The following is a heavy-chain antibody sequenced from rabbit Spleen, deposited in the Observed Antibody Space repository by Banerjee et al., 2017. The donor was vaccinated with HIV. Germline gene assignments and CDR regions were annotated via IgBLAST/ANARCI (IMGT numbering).Heavy chain of an antibody. J-gene: IGHJ4*01. Sequence: QSLEESGGDLVKPGASLTLTCTASGVSFSGNSYMCWVRQAPGKGLEWIACIEAGSSGFTYFANWAKGRFTISRTSSTTVTLQMTSLTAADTATYFCARDLDGVIGWNFGWWGPGTLVTVS. CDR3: ARDLDGVIGWNFGW. V-gene: IGHV1S40*01. CDR1: GVSFSGNSY. D-gene: IGHD1-1*01. CDR2: IEAGSSGFT.